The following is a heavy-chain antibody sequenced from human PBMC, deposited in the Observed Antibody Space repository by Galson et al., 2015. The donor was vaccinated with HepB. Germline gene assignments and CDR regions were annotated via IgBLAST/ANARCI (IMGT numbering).Heavy chain of an antibody. Sequence: SETLSLTCTMSGGSISGYYWSWIRQPPGQALEWIGSISPSAPTNYNPSLKSRVTMSVATSQNHFSLNLNSVAASETAMYYCARQTELWFGALSVPAYFDLWGRGTLVTVSS. J-gene: IGHJ2*01. CDR1: GGSISGYY. D-gene: IGHD3-10*01. CDR3: ARQTELWFGALSVPAYFDL. CDR2: ISPSAPT. V-gene: IGHV4-59*08.